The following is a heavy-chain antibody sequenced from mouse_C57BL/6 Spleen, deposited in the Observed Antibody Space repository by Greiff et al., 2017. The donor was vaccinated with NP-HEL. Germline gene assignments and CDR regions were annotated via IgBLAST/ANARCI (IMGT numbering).Heavy chain of an antibody. V-gene: IGHV1-82*01. CDR2: IYPGDGDT. D-gene: IGHD1-1*01. CDR1: GYAFSSSW. CDR3: ARSPQYYGSSHYWYFDV. J-gene: IGHJ1*03. Sequence: QVQLQQSGPELVKPGASVKISCKASGYAFSSSWMNWVKQRPGKGLEWIGRIYPGDGDTNYNGKFKGKATLTADKSSSTAYMQLSSLTSEDSAVYFCARSPQYYGSSHYWYFDVWGTGTTVTVSS.